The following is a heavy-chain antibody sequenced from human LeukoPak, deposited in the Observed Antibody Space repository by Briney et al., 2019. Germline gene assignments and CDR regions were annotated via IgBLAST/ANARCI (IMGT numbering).Heavy chain of an antibody. CDR3: ARENTGAFDI. CDR2: IGGSGVNT. V-gene: IGHV3-23*01. CDR1: GFTFSSYV. Sequence: GGSLRLSCAASGFTFSSYVMSWVRQAPGKGLEWVSGIGGSGVNTVYAESVKGRFTISRDNSRNTLYLQMNSLRVEDTALYYCARENTGAFDIWGQGTLVTVSS. J-gene: IGHJ3*02.